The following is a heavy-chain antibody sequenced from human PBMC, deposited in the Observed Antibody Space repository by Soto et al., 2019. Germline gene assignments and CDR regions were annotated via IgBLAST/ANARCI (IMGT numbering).Heavy chain of an antibody. J-gene: IGHJ5*02. Sequence: QVQLQESGPGLVKPSQTLSLSCTVAGGSISSGNYYWSWIRQHPGKGLEWIGYIYYSGSTYYNPSLKSRVTISVDMSKNQFSLKLSSVTAADTAMYYCARTSYDTSGTAADPWGQGTLVTVSS. CDR2: IYYSGST. CDR3: ARTSYDTSGTAADP. CDR1: GGSISSGNYY. V-gene: IGHV4-31*03. D-gene: IGHD3-22*01.